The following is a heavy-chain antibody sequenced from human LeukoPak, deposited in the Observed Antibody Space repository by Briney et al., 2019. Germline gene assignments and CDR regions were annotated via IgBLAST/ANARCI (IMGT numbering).Heavy chain of an antibody. D-gene: IGHD1-26*01. V-gene: IGHV3-7*01. CDR3: ARDPVEWELLLDY. Sequence: GGSLRLSCAASGFTSSSYWMGWVRQAPGKRLEWVANMNIDGSEKYYADSAKGRFTISRDNARNSVYLQMNSLRVEDTAVYYCARDPVEWELLLDYWGQGTLVTVSS. J-gene: IGHJ4*02. CDR2: MNIDGSEK. CDR1: GFTSSSYW.